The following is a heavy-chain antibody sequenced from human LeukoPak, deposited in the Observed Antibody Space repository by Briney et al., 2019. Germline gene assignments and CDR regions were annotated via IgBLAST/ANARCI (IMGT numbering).Heavy chain of an antibody. J-gene: IGHJ5*01. CDR3: ARTKGVSSTNWFDS. CDR1: GFTFSSYW. Sequence: GGSLRLSCAAYGFTFSSYWMHWVRQAPGKGLVWVSRINSDGSSINYADSVKGRFTISRDNAKNTLDLQMNTLRAEDTAVYFCARTKGVSSTNWFDSWGQGTLVTVSS. D-gene: IGHD6-13*01. CDR2: INSDGSSI. V-gene: IGHV3-74*01.